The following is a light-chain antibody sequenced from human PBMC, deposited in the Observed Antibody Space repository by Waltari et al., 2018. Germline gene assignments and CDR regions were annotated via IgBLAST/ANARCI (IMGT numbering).Light chain of an antibody. CDR3: QKYGTRPAT. Sequence: EIVLTQSPASLSLSPGDRATLSCRASQSVGRTLAWYQQRPGQAPRLLIYDASSRATDIPDRFSGSGSGTDFSLTISRLEPEDFAVYYCQKYGTRPATFDQGTKVEVK. J-gene: IGKJ1*01. V-gene: IGKV3-20*01. CDR2: DAS. CDR1: QSVGRT.